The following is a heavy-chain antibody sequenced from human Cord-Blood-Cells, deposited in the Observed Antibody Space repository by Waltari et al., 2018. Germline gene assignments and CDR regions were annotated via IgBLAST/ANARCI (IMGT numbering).Heavy chain of an antibody. CDR1: GGSISSSSYY. V-gene: IGHV4-39*01. CDR3: ARRVRDGHYNWFDP. J-gene: IGHJ5*02. CDR2: IYYSGSA. Sequence: QLQLQESGPGLVKPSETLSLTCTVSGGSISSSSYYWGWIRQPPGKGLEWIGSIYYSGSAYYNPSLKSRVTISGDTSKNQFSLKLSSVTAADTAVYYCARRVRDGHYNWFDPWGQGTLVTVSS.